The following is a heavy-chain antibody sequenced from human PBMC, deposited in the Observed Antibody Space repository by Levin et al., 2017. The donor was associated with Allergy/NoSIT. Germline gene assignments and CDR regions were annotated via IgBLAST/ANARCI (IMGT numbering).Heavy chain of an antibody. CDR3: ARLATSGSSIYYYDY. CDR1: GYTFTSYG. Sequence: ASVKVSCKASGYTFTSYGVTWVRQAPGQGLEWIGRISGFNGNTKSAQKVLGRVTMTKETSTSTAYLELRSLRSDDTAIYYCARLATSGSSIYYYDYWGQGTLVAVSS. D-gene: IGHD1-26*01. V-gene: IGHV1-18*01. CDR2: ISGFNGNT. J-gene: IGHJ4*02.